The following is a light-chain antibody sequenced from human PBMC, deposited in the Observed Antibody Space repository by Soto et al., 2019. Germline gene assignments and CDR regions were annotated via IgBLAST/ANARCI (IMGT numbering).Light chain of an antibody. V-gene: IGKV3-20*01. Sequence: DIVLTQSPGTLSLSPGERATLSCRASQSIISNYFAWYQKNPGQAPRLLIYGASRRATGIPDRFSDSGSGTDFTLTISRLEPEDFAVYYCQQYGSSYTFGQGTKLEIK. CDR1: QSIISNY. J-gene: IGKJ2*01. CDR3: QQYGSSYT. CDR2: GAS.